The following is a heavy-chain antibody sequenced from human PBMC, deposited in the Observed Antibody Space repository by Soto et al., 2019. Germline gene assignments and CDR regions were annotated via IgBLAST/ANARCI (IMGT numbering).Heavy chain of an antibody. Sequence: EVQLVESGGGLIQPGGSLRLSCAVSGFNVRANYMSWVRQAPGKGLEWVSVIYSGGTTYYADSVKGRFIISRDISKNTLYLQMNILRAEAPAVYYCHGYGYWGQGTLVTVSS. CDR1: GFNVRANY. J-gene: IGHJ4*02. D-gene: IGHD5-12*01. V-gene: IGHV3-53*01. CDR3: HGYGY. CDR2: IYSGGTT.